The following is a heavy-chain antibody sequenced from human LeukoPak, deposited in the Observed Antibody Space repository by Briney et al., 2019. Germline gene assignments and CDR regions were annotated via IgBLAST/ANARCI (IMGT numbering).Heavy chain of an antibody. CDR3: AKETRYAYWSFDV. Sequence: GGSLRLSCAASGFTFSSYAMSWVRQAPGKGLEWASTISGSGGSTYYADSVKGRFTISRDNSKNTLYLQMNSLRAEDTAVYYCAKETRYAYWSFDVWGRGTLVTVSS. CDR1: GFTFSSYA. J-gene: IGHJ2*01. D-gene: IGHD2-15*01. CDR2: ISGSGGST. V-gene: IGHV3-23*01.